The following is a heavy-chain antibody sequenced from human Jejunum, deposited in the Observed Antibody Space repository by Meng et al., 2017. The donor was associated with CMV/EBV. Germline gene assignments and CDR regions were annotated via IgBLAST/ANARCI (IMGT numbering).Heavy chain of an antibody. V-gene: IGHV7-4-1*01. CDR3: ARGNGWRFDY. Sequence: QLPLVQSGSELKKPGDSVKVSCQAAGYPFTSSSMNWVRHAPGQGLEWMGWININTGNPTYAQGFTGRFVFSLDTSVSTAYLQIDSLKADDTAVYYCARGNGWRFDYWGQGTLVTVSS. CDR2: ININTGNP. J-gene: IGHJ4*02. D-gene: IGHD6-19*01. CDR1: GYPFTSSS.